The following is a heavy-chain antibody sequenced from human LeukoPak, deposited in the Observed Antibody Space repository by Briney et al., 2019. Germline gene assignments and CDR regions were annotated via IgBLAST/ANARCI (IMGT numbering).Heavy chain of an antibody. CDR2: ISPYNGNT. CDR3: ATFAWSNSGYYYQDAFDI. V-gene: IGHV1-18*04. CDR1: GYTFTNYG. D-gene: IGHD3-22*01. Sequence: ASVKVSCKASGYTFTNYGISWVRQAPGQGLEWMGWISPYNGNTNFAQNLQGRVTMTTDTSTSTAYMELRRLRSDDTAVYYCATFAWSNSGYYYQDAFDIWGQGTMVTVSS. J-gene: IGHJ3*02.